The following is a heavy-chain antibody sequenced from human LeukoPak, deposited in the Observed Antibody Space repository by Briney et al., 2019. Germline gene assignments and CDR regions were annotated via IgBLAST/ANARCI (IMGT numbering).Heavy chain of an antibody. CDR2: ISWNSGSI. Sequence: GGSLRLSCAASGFTFSIYAMSWVRQAPGKGLEWVSGISWNSGSIGYADSVKGRFTISRDNAKNSLYLQMNSLRAEDTALYYCAKDGDYYDSSGYYFSSGYFDYWGQGTLVTVSS. D-gene: IGHD3-22*01. CDR3: AKDGDYYDSSGYYFSSGYFDY. V-gene: IGHV3-9*01. CDR1: GFTFSIYA. J-gene: IGHJ4*02.